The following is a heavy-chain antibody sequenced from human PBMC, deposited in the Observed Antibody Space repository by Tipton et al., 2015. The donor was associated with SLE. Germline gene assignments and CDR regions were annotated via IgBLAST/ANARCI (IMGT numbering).Heavy chain of an antibody. Sequence: SLRLSCAASGFTFSSYWMSWVRQAPGKGLEWVANIKQDGSEKYYVDSVKGRFTISRDNAKNSLYLQMNSLRAEDTAVYYRARTAEQWLVGAEYFQHWGQGTLVTVSS. CDR1: GFTFSSYW. J-gene: IGHJ1*01. CDR3: ARTAEQWLVGAEYFQH. CDR2: IKQDGSEK. D-gene: IGHD6-19*01. V-gene: IGHV3-7*03.